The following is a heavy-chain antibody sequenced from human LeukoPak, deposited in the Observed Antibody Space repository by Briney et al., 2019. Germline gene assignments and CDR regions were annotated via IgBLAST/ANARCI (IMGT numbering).Heavy chain of an antibody. V-gene: IGHV3-21*01. CDR1: GFTFSSYS. CDR3: AKGIGYDILTGLDY. J-gene: IGHJ4*02. CDR2: ISSSSSYI. Sequence: GGSLRLSCAASGFTFSSYSMNWVRQAPGKGLEWVSSISSSSSYIYYADSVKGRFTISRDNAKNSLYLQMNSLRAEDTAVYYCAKGIGYDILTGLDYWGQGTLVTVSS. D-gene: IGHD3-9*01.